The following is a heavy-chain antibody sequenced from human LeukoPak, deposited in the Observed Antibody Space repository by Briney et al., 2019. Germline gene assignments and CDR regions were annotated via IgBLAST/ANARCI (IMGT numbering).Heavy chain of an antibody. Sequence: GGSLRLSCAASGFTFSSYWMSWVRQAPGKGLEWGANIKQDGSEKYYVDSVKGRFTISRDNAKTSLYLQMNSLRADDTAVYYCATGGNSYAPAAFDIWGQGTMVTVSS. CDR2: IKQDGSEK. CDR1: GFTFSSYW. J-gene: IGHJ3*02. D-gene: IGHD5-18*01. CDR3: ATGGNSYAPAAFDI. V-gene: IGHV3-7*03.